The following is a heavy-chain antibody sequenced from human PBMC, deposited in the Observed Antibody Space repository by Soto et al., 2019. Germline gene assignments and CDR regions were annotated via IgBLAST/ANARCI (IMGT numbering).Heavy chain of an antibody. Sequence: QVLLLQSGSEVKKAGSSVKVSCKASGDAFKSYAIHWVRQAPGQGLEYMGRIIPSYDRTKYAQKFQGRLKVHEDMYRSTVSMELSSLRSEDTAVYYCARDTTNDYGDDTFDYWGQGTKVVVAS. CDR2: IIPSYDRT. V-gene: IGHV1-69*06. CDR1: GDAFKSYA. CDR3: ARDTTNDYGDDTFDY. D-gene: IGHD4-17*01. J-gene: IGHJ4*02.